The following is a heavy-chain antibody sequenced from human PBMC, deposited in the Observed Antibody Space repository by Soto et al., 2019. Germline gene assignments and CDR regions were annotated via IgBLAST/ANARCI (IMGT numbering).Heavy chain of an antibody. CDR2: INYSGST. CDR3: ARSWYYDSSGYRLFDY. CDR1: GGSISSYY. D-gene: IGHD3-22*01. V-gene: IGHV4-59*08. Sequence: TLSLTCTVSGGSISSYYWSWIRQPPGKGLEWIGYINYSGSTNYNPSLKSRATISVDTSKNQVSLKLSSVTAADTAVYYCARSWYYDSSGYRLFDYWGQGTMVTVSS. J-gene: IGHJ4*02.